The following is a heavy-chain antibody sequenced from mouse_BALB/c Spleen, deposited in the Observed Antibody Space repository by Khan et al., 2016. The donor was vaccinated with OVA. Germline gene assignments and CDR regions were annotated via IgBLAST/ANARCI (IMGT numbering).Heavy chain of an antibody. CDR3: ARTARIKY. J-gene: IGHJ2*01. CDR2: ISYSGST. Sequence: EVQLQESGPGLVKPSQSLSLTYTVTGYSIPSGYGWNWIRQFPGNKLEWMGYISYSGSTNYNPSLKSRISITRDTSKNQFFLQLNSVTTEDTATYYCARTARIKYWGQGATLTVSS. V-gene: IGHV3-2*02. D-gene: IGHD1-2*01. CDR1: GYSIPSGYG.